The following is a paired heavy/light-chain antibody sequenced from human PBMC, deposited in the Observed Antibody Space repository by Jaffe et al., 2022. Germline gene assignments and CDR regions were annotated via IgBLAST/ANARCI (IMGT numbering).Light chain of an antibody. CDR2: AAS. CDR1: QGISSY. J-gene: IGKJ5*01. V-gene: IGKV1-8*01. CDR3: QQYYSYPAST. Sequence: AIRMTQSPSSFSASTGDRVTITCRASQGISSYLAWYQQKPGKAPKLLIYAASTLQSGVPSRFSGSGSGTDFTLTISCLQSEDFATYYCQQYYSYPASTFGQGTRLEIK.
Heavy chain of an antibody. CDR3: ASRTYYYDSSGIGGDY. CDR2: IIPIFGTA. CDR1: GGTFSSYA. J-gene: IGHJ4*02. D-gene: IGHD3-22*01. V-gene: IGHV1-69*05. Sequence: QVQLVQSGAEVKKPGSSVKVSCKASGGTFSSYAISWVRQAPGQGLEWMGGIIPIFGTANYAQKFQGRVTITTDESTSTAYMELSSLRSEDTAVYYCASRTYYYDSSGIGGDYWGQGTLVTVSS.